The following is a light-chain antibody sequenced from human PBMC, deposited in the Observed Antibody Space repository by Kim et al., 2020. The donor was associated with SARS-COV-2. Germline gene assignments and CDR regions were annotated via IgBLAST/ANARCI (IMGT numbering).Light chain of an antibody. J-gene: IGLJ3*02. CDR1: NIGRKN. V-gene: IGLV3-9*01. CDR2: RDT. CDR3: QVWDSSTWV. Sequence: SVRLVRTARITCGVNNIGRKNVPWYQQKPGQAPVLVIYRDTKRPSGIPERFSGSNSGNTATLTISRAQAGDEADYYCQVWDSSTWVFGGGTQLTVL.